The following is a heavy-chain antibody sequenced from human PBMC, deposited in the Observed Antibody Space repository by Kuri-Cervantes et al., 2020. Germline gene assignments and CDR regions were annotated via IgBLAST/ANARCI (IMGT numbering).Heavy chain of an antibody. CDR1: GFTFSSYG. CDR2: IWYDGSNK. Sequence: GESLKISCAASGFTFSSYGMHWVRQAPGKGLEWVAVIWYDGSNKYYADSVKGRFTISRDNAKNSLYLQMNSLRDEDTAVYYCARLPYYYYGMDVWDQGTTVTVSS. CDR3: ARLPYYYYGMDV. V-gene: IGHV3-33*08. J-gene: IGHJ6*02.